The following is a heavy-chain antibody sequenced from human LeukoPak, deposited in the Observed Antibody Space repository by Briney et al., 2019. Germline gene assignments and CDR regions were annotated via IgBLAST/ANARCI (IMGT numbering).Heavy chain of an antibody. CDR2: IRYDGSNK. D-gene: IGHD3-10*01. CDR3: AKQPYNYYGSGSYYNYYYYYMDV. V-gene: IGHV3-30*02. J-gene: IGHJ6*03. Sequence: GGSLRLSCAASGFTFSSYGMHWVRQAPGKGLEWVAFIRYDGSNKYYADSVKGRFTISRDNSKNTLYLQMNSLRAEDTAVYYCAKQPYNYYGSGSYYNYYYYYMDVWGKGTTVTISS. CDR1: GFTFSSYG.